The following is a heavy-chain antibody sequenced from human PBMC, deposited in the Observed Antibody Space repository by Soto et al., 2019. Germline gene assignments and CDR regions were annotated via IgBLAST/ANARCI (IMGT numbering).Heavy chain of an antibody. CDR3: ARVRAILTGYYMSITGWFDP. V-gene: IGHV4-31*03. CDR1: GGSISSGGYY. J-gene: IGHJ5*02. D-gene: IGHD3-9*01. CDR2: IYYSGST. Sequence: PSETLSLTCTVSGGSISSGGYYWSWIRQHPGKGLEWIGYIYYSGSTYYNPSLKSRVTISVDTSKIQFSPKLSSVTAADTAVYYCARVRAILTGYYMSITGWFDPWGQGTLVTVSS.